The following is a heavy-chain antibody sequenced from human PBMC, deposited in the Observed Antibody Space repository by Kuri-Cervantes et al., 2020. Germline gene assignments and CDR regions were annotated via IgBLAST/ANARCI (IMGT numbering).Heavy chain of an antibody. D-gene: IGHD6-19*01. Sequence: GESLKISCAASGFTFSSHWMSWVRQAPGKGLEWLANIRQDGSEKYYVDSVKGRFTISRDNAKNSLYLQMNSLRAEDTAVYYCARGSWLTKAARFDYWGQGTLVTVSS. V-gene: IGHV3-7*04. CDR2: IRQDGSEK. CDR3: ARGSWLTKAARFDY. CDR1: GFTFSSHW. J-gene: IGHJ4*02.